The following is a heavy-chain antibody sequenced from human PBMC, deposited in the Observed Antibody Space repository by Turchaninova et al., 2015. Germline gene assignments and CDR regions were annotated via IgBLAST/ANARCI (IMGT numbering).Heavy chain of an antibody. CDR2: IKQDGSEE. V-gene: IGHV3-7*03. CDR3: ARVLWDIVVVPAAFPTYYFDY. CDR1: GFTFSSYW. Sequence: GSLRLSCAASGFTFSSYWMSWVRQAPGKGLEWVANIKQDGSEEYYVDSVKGRFTISRDNAKNSLYLQMNSLRAEDTAVYYCARVLWDIVVVPAAFPTYYFDYWGQGTLVTVSS. J-gene: IGHJ4*02. D-gene: IGHD2-2*01.